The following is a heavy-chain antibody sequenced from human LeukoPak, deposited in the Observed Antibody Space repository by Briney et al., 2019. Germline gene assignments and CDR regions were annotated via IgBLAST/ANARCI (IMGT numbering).Heavy chain of an antibody. CDR3: ARGKWPYQLHYYFDY. D-gene: IGHD2-2*01. CDR1: GGSFSGYY. CDR2: INHSGST. J-gene: IGHJ4*02. Sequence: SETLSLTCAVYGGSFSGYYWSWIRQPPGKGLEWIGEINHSGSTNYNPSLKSRVIISVDTSKNQFSLKLSSVTAADTAVYYCARGKWPYQLHYYFDYWGQGTLVTVSS. V-gene: IGHV4-34*01.